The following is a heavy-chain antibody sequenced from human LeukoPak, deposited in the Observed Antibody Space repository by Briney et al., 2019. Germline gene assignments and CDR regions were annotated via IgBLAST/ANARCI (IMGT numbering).Heavy chain of an antibody. D-gene: IGHD3-9*01. Sequence: GASVTVSCKVSGYTFTGYYMHWVRQAPGQGLEWMGWINPNSGGTNYAQKFQGRVTMTRDTSISTAYMELSRLRSDDTAVYYCATYYDILTGYQSFDYWGQGTLVTVSS. CDR1: GYTFTGYY. CDR3: ATYYDILTGYQSFDY. V-gene: IGHV1-2*02. J-gene: IGHJ4*02. CDR2: INPNSGGT.